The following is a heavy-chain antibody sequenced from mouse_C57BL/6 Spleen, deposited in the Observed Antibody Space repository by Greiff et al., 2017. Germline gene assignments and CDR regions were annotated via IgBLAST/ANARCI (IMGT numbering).Heavy chain of an antibody. D-gene: IGHD2-3*01. CDR3: ARAGYEGYY. V-gene: IGHV3-6*01. Sequence: ESGPGLVKPSQSLSLTCSVTGYSITSGYYWNWIRQFPGNKLEWMGYISYDGSNNYNPSLKNRISITRDTSKNQCFLKLNSVTTEDTATYYCARAGYEGYYWGQGTLVTVSA. CDR1: GYSITSGYY. J-gene: IGHJ3*01. CDR2: ISYDGSN.